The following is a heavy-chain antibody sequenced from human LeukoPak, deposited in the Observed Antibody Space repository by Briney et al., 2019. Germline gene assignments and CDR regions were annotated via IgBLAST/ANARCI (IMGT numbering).Heavy chain of an antibody. CDR2: ISYDGSNK. CDR3: ARDLNAIRNSNFDF. CDR1: GFTFSSYG. D-gene: IGHD5-24*01. V-gene: IGHV3-30*03. J-gene: IGHJ4*02. Sequence: GGSLRLSCAASGFTFSSYGMHWVRQAPGKGLEWVAVISYDGSNKYYADSVKGRFTISRDNSKNTLYLQMNSLRAEDTAVYYCARDLNAIRNSNFDFWGQGTPVTVSS.